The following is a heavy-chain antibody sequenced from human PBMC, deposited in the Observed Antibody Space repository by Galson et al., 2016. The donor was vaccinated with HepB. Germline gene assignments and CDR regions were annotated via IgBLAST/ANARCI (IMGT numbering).Heavy chain of an antibody. J-gene: IGHJ6*02. D-gene: IGHD2-15*01. CDR2: VSTSGSATTM. Sequence: SLRLSCAASGFTFSSYGMHWVRQAPGKGLEWVPYVSTSGSATTMFYADSVKGRFTISRDNSKNTLYLQMNSLRAEDTAVYYCARDTKGRVEVVVAANYYYYYGMDVWGQGTTVTVSS. CDR3: ARDTKGRVEVVVAANYYYYYGMDV. CDR1: GFTFSSYG. V-gene: IGHV3-48*01.